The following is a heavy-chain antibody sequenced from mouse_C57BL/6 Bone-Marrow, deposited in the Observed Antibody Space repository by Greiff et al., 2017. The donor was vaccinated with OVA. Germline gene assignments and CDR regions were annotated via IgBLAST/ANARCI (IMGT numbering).Heavy chain of an antibody. Sequence: VQLQESGPGLVQPSQSLSITCTVSGFSLTSYGVHWVRQSPGKGLEWLGVIWSGGSTDYNAVFISRLSISKDNSKSQVFFKMNSLQADDTAIYYCAPGNPAWFAYWGQGTLVTVSA. CDR3: APGNPAWFAY. J-gene: IGHJ3*01. CDR2: IWSGGST. D-gene: IGHD2-1*01. V-gene: IGHV2-2*01. CDR1: GFSLTSYG.